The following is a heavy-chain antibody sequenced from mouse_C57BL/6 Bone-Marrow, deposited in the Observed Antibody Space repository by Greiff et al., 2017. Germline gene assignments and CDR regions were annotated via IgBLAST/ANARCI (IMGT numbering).Heavy chain of an antibody. Sequence: EVQVVESGGDLVKPGGSLKLSCAASGFTFSSYGMSWVRQTPDKRLEWVATISSGGSYTYYPDSVKGRFTISRDNAKNTLYLQMSSLKSEDTAMYYCARRNYCGSSYYFDYWGQGTTLTVSS. CDR2: ISSGGSYT. J-gene: IGHJ2*01. CDR3: ARRNYCGSSYYFDY. CDR1: GFTFSSYG. D-gene: IGHD1-1*01. V-gene: IGHV5-6*01.